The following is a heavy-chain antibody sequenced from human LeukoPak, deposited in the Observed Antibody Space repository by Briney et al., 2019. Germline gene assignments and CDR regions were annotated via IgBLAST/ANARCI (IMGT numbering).Heavy chain of an antibody. V-gene: IGHV4-59*08. CDR3: ARQGIQLWRGAYDAFDI. J-gene: IGHJ3*02. CDR1: GGSISSYY. CDR2: IYYSGGT. D-gene: IGHD5-18*01. Sequence: KSSETLSLTCTVSGGSISSYYWSWIRQPPGKGLEWIGYIYYSGGTNYNPSLKSRVTISVDTSKNQFSLKLSSVTAADTAVYYCARQGIQLWRGAYDAFDIWGQGTMVTVSS.